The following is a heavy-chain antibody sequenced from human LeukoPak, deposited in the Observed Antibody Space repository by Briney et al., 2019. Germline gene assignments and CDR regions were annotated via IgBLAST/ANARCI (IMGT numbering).Heavy chain of an antibody. J-gene: IGHJ6*03. V-gene: IGHV1-2*02. CDR2: INPNSGDT. Sequence: ASVKVSCKASGYTFTGYYMHWVRQAPGQGLEWMGWINPNSGDTKYAQKFQGRVTMTRDTSISTAYMELTRLRSDDTAVYYCARGGLRVMVYRLYYMDVWGKGTTVTVSS. CDR3: ARGGLRVMVYRLYYMDV. CDR1: GYTFTGYY. D-gene: IGHD2-8*01.